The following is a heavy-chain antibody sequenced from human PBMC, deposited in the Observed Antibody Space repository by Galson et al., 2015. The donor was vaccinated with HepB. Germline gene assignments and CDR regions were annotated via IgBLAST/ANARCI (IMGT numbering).Heavy chain of an antibody. D-gene: IGHD2-15*01. J-gene: IGHJ6*02. Sequence: SLRLSCAASGFTFSDYYMSWIRQAPGKGLEWVSYISSSGSTIYYADSVKARFTISRDNAKNSLYLQMNSLRAEDTAVYYCARDPQEGCSGGSCYYGMDVWGQGTLVTVSS. CDR2: ISSSGSTI. V-gene: IGHV3-11*01. CDR3: ARDPQEGCSGGSCYYGMDV. CDR1: GFTFSDYY.